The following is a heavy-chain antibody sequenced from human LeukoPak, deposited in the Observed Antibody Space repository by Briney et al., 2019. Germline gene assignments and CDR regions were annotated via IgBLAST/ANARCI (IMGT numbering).Heavy chain of an antibody. CDR1: GYTFTGYY. D-gene: IGHD6-13*01. Sequence: GASVTVSCKASGYTFTGYYMHWVRQAPGQGLEWMGWINPNSGGTNYAQKFQGRVTMTRDTSISTAYMELSRLRSDDTAVYYCARVDRRKQQLVTGGNFDYWGQGTLVTVSS. J-gene: IGHJ4*02. CDR3: ARVDRRKQQLVTGGNFDY. CDR2: INPNSGGT. V-gene: IGHV1-2*02.